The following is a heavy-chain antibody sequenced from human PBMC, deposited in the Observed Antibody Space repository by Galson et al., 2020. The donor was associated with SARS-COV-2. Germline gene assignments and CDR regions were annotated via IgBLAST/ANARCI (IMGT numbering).Heavy chain of an antibody. J-gene: IGHJ4*02. V-gene: IGHV3-48*03. CDR1: GFTISSYE. CDR3: ARDQSDWNDVPFDY. Sequence: TGGSLRLSCAASGFTISSYEMNWVRQAPGKGLEWVSYISSSGSTIYYADSVKGRFTISRDNAKNSLYLQMNSLRAEDTAVYYCARDQSDWNDVPFDYWGQGTLVTVSS. D-gene: IGHD1-1*01. CDR2: ISSSGSTI.